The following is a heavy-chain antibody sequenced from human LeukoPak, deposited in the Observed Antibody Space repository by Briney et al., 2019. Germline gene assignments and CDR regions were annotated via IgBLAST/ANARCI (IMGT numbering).Heavy chain of an antibody. Sequence: SQTLSLTCTVSGGSISSGSYYWSWIRQPAGKGLEWIGRIYTSGSTNYNPSLKSRVTISVDTSKNQFSLKLSSVTAADTAVYYCARVAHYDILTGYYFSYMDVWGKGTTVTVSS. J-gene: IGHJ6*03. CDR2: IYTSGST. CDR3: ARVAHYDILTGYYFSYMDV. CDR1: GGSISSGSYY. D-gene: IGHD3-9*01. V-gene: IGHV4-61*02.